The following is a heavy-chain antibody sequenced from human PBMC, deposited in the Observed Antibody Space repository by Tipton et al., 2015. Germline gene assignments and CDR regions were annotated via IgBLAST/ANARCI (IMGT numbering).Heavy chain of an antibody. J-gene: IGHJ5*02. CDR2: IWYDGSNE. Sequence: SGFTFSDYGMHWVRQAPGKGLEWVAVIWYDGSNEYYADSVKGRFTISRDNSKDTLYLQLSSLRAEDTAVYYCARGGVYCTGTSCHYNWFDPWGQGTLVTVSS. V-gene: IGHV3-33*01. D-gene: IGHD2-2*01. CDR1: GFTFSDYG. CDR3: ARGGVYCTGTSCHYNWFDP.